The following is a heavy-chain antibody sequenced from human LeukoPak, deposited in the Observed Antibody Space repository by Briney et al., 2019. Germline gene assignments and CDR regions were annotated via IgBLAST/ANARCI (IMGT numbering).Heavy chain of an antibody. CDR2: ITDTGGDT. CDR3: GKRVPYISAAAYFDS. CDR1: GFTFSTYG. D-gene: IGHD6-25*01. Sequence: GGSLSLSCAASGFTFSTYGMNGVPHAPGKGVEWGLSITDTGGDTYYAHPVKGRFTFPRDNSKNTLYLQMNSLRAEDTAVYHCGKRVPYISAAAYFDSWGQGTLVTVSS. J-gene: IGHJ4*02. V-gene: IGHV3-23*01.